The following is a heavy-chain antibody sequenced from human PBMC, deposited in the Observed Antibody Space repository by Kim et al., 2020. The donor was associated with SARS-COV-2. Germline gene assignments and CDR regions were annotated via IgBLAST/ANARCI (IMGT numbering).Heavy chain of an antibody. J-gene: IGHJ4*02. Sequence: SETLSLTCAVSGGSISSSNWWSWVRQPPGKGLEWIGEIYHSGSTNYNPSLKSRVTISVDKSKNQFSLKLSSVTAADTAVYYCATTFYDILTGWLLDYWGQGTLVTVSS. V-gene: IGHV4-4*02. CDR1: GGSISSSNW. CDR2: IYHSGST. CDR3: ATTFYDILTGWLLDY. D-gene: IGHD3-9*01.